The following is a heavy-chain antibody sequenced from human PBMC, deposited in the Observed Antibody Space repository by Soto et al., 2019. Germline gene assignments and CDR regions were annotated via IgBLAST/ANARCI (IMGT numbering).Heavy chain of an antibody. CDR2: INQDGSEK. V-gene: IGHV3-7*03. CDR3: ARGSSYDFWGAYIHSGLDV. J-gene: IGHJ6*02. D-gene: IGHD3-3*01. CDR1: GFSFRSYW. Sequence: GGSLRLSCAASGFSFRSYWVNWVRQAPGKGLQWVANINQDGSEKYYVESVMGRFTISRDNAKNSLYLQMNSLRAADTAVYYYARGSSYDFWGAYIHSGLDVWGQGTTVTVSS.